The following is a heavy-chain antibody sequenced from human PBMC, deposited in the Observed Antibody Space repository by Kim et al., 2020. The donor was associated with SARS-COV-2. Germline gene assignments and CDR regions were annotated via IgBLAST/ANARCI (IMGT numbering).Heavy chain of an antibody. CDR2: ISYDGSNE. CDR1: GFTFSSYG. Sequence: GGSLRLSCAASGFTFSSYGMHWVRQAPGKGLEWVAVISYDGSNEYYADSVKGRFTISRDNSKNTLYLQMNSLRAEDTAVYYCAREAIYYDSSGYSFEFDP. D-gene: IGHD3-22*01. CDR3: AREAIYYDSSGYSFEFDP. J-gene: IGHJ5*02. V-gene: IGHV3-33*05.